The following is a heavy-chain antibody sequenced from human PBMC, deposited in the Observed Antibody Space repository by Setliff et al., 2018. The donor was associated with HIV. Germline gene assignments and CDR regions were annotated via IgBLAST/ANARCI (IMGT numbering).Heavy chain of an antibody. V-gene: IGHV4-59*08. D-gene: IGHD2-2*01. J-gene: IGHJ6*03. Sequence: PSETVSLTCSVSGGSISGYYWSWIRQPPGKGLECIGYIYYSGSANYNPSLKGRVTISVDTSKNQFSLKLTSVTAADTAVYFCATFVPRTSASRPVDVWGKGTTVTVS. CDR1: GGSISGYY. CDR3: ATFVPRTSASRPVDV. CDR2: IYYSGSA.